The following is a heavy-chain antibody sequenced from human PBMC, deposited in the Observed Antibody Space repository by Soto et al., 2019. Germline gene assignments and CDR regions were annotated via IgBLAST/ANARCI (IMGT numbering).Heavy chain of an antibody. CDR2: ISPYNGKT. V-gene: IGHV1-18*01. D-gene: IGHD2-15*01. CDR1: GYTFTNYG. Sequence: QAQLVQSGAEVKKPGASVNISCKASGYTFTNYGFIWVRRAPGHGLEWVGWISPYNGKTEYAQNLQGRVTMTRDKPTSTAYMELRSLRSDDTAVYYCARDIYGGNCCDAFDIWGQGTMVTVSS. J-gene: IGHJ3*02. CDR3: ARDIYGGNCCDAFDI.